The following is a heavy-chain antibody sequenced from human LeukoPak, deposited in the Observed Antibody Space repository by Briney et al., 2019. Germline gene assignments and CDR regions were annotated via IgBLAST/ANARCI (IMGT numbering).Heavy chain of an antibody. V-gene: IGHV1-2*02. CDR1: GYTFTGYY. CDR3: ARDLLWGGVTTYYYYYYYMDV. CDR2: INPNSGGT. Sequence: RASVKVSCKASGYTFTGYYMHWVRQAPGQGLEWMGWINPNSGGTNYAQKFQGRVTMTRDTSISTAYMELSRLRSDDTAVYYCARDLLWGGVTTYYYYYYYMDVWGKGTTVTVSS. D-gene: IGHD4-17*01. J-gene: IGHJ6*03.